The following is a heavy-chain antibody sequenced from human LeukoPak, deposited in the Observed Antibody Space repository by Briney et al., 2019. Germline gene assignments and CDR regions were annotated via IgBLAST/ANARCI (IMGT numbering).Heavy chain of an antibody. Sequence: GGSLRLSCAVSGFAFRHYWMSWVRQAPGKGLEWVANIKQDGSEKYYVDSVKGRFTISRDNAKNSLYLQMNSLKAEDTAVYYCARGGYDIFRLTRCSRGMDVWGQGTTVTVSS. CDR3: ARGGYDIFRLTRCSRGMDV. CDR1: GFAFRHYW. D-gene: IGHD3-9*01. CDR2: IKQDGSEK. V-gene: IGHV3-7*01. J-gene: IGHJ6*02.